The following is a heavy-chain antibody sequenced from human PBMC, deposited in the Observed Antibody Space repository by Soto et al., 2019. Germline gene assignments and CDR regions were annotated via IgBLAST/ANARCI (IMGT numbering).Heavy chain of an antibody. D-gene: IGHD3-9*01. V-gene: IGHV1-18*01. J-gene: IGHJ6*02. CDR1: GYTFTSYG. CDR2: ISAKNGNT. CDR3: AVPPWGWTGYSRQV. Sequence: QVQQVQSGAEVKKTGASVKVSCMASGYTFTSYGVSWVRQAPGQGLEWVGWISAKNGNTNYAQKLQGRVTMTTDTSTSTAYMELSTLRSDDTAVYYCAVPPWGWTGYSRQVWGQGTTVTVS.